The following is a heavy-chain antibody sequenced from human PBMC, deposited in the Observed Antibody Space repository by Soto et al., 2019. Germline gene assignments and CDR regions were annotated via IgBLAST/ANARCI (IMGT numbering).Heavy chain of an antibody. V-gene: IGHV4-59*08. CDR2: IYYTGTT. Sequence: SETLSLTCTVSGGSISGYYWGWIRQPPGKGLEYIGHIYYTGTTNYNPSLKSRVTMSVDTSKNQLSLKLNSVTAADTAVYYCARHYGSGSYPLDYWGQGTLVTVSS. CDR3: ARHYGSGSYPLDY. J-gene: IGHJ4*02. D-gene: IGHD3-10*01. CDR1: GGSISGYY.